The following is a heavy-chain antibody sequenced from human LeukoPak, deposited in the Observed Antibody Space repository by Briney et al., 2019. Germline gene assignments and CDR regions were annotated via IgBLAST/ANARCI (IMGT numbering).Heavy chain of an antibody. CDR2: IIPIFGIA. CDR1: GGTFSSYA. CDR3: ARAAAQDELGHFDY. Sequence: GASVKVSCKASGGTFSSYAISWVRQAPGQGLEWMGRIIPIFGIANYAQKFQGRVTITADKSTSTAYMELSSLRSEGTAVYYCARAAAQDELGHFDYWGQGTLVTVSS. J-gene: IGHJ4*02. D-gene: IGHD7-27*01. V-gene: IGHV1-69*04.